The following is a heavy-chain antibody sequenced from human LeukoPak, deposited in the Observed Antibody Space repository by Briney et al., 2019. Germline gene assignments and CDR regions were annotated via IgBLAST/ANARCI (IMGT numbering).Heavy chain of an antibody. Sequence: PSETLSLTCTVSGGSISSSSYYWGWIRQPPGKGLEWIGSIYYSGSTYYNPSLKSRVTISVDTSKNQFSLKLSSVTAADTAVYYCARVRFEGAGYSSSWYPDYWGQGTLVTVSS. D-gene: IGHD6-13*01. CDR1: GGSISSSSYY. V-gene: IGHV4-39*07. J-gene: IGHJ4*02. CDR3: ARVRFEGAGYSSSWYPDY. CDR2: IYYSGST.